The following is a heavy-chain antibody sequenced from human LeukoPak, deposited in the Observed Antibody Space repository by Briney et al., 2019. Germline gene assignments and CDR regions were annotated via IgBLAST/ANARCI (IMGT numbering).Heavy chain of an antibody. CDR3: AKGSGPFVSGCYFDY. CDR1: GFTFDDYA. V-gene: IGHV3-9*01. Sequence: PGGSLRLSCAASGFTFDDYAMHWVRQAPGKGLEWVSGISWNSGSVGYADSVEGRFTISRDNAKNSLYLQMNSLRAEDTALYYCAKGSGPFVSGCYFDYWGQGTLVTVSS. CDR2: ISWNSGSV. J-gene: IGHJ4*02. D-gene: IGHD3-10*01.